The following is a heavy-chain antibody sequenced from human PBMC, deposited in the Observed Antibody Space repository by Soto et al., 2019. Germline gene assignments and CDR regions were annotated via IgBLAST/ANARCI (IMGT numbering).Heavy chain of an antibody. CDR2: TYYRSKWIH. CDR1: GDSVSSSSAA. CDR3: AGVVWFRGMDV. D-gene: IGHD3-16*01. J-gene: IGHJ6*02. Sequence: PAQTLSLTCXISGDSVSSSSAAWNWIRQSPSRGLEWLGRTYYRSKWIHEYTVSMESRITINPDTTKNQFSLHIYSVTPEDTAVYYCAGVVWFRGMDVWGQGTPVTVSS. V-gene: IGHV6-1*01.